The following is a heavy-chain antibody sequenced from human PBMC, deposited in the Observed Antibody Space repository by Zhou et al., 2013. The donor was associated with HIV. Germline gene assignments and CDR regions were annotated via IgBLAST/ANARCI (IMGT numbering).Heavy chain of an antibody. J-gene: IGHJ4*02. CDR1: GYTFTNYG. Sequence: QVQLVQSGAEVKKPGASVKVSCKASGYTFTNYGLNWVRQAPGLGLEWMGRISIYNGKTDYEQKFQGRVTMTADTSTRTAYLEVRGLSSDDAAVYYCARGFTYGTVDFWGQGTLVTVSS. D-gene: IGHD3-10*01. V-gene: IGHV1-18*04. CDR3: ARGFTYGTVDF. CDR2: ISIYNGKT.